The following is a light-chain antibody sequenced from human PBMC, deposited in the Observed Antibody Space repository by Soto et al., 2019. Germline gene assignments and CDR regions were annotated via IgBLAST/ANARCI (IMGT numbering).Light chain of an antibody. CDR3: AAWDHSLSARV. J-gene: IGLJ2*01. Sequence: QSVLTQPPSASGTPGQRVTISCSGSSPNIGRNYVYWYQQLPGTAPKLLIHSNNQRPSGVPDRFSGSKSGTSASLAISGLRSEDEADYYCAAWDHSLSARVFGGGTKVTFL. CDR1: SPNIGRNY. CDR2: SNN. V-gene: IGLV1-47*02.